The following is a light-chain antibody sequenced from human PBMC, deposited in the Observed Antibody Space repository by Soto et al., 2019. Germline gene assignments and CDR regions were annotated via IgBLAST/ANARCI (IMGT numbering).Light chain of an antibody. J-gene: IGKJ1*01. CDR2: GAS. CDR3: QQYNSYSQT. CDR1: QSIRNY. V-gene: IGKV3D-15*01. Sequence: EVVLTQSPATLSWSRVEIAALAVMASQSIRNYLAWYQQKPGQAPRLLVYGASSRATGIPDRFSGSGSGTEFTLTISSLQPDDFATYYCQQYNSYSQTFGQGTKVDIK.